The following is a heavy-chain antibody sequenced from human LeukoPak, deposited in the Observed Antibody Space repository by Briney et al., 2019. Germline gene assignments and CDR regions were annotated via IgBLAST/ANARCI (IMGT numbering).Heavy chain of an antibody. CDR2: IIPIFGTA. D-gene: IGHD7-27*01. CDR1: GGTFSSYA. J-gene: IGHJ3*02. CDR3: ASLGERGAFDI. V-gene: IGHV1-69*01. Sequence: AWVKVSCKASGGTFSSYAISWVRQAPGQGLEWMGGIIPIFGTANYAQKFQGRVTITADESTSTAYMELSSLRSEDTAVYYCASLGERGAFDIWRQGTMVTVSS.